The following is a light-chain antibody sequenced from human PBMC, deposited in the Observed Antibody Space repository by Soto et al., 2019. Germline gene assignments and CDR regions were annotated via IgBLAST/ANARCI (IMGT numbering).Light chain of an antibody. CDR1: QSISSY. CDR2: AAS. CDR3: QQSYSTPPWT. J-gene: IGKJ1*01. V-gene: IGKV1-39*01. Sequence: DIQMTQSPSSLSASVGDRVTITCRASQSISSYLNWYQQKPGKAPKLLIYAASSLQSGVPSRFSCSGTGTDFTITISSLQPEDFATYYGQQSYSTPPWTFGQGTKVEIK.